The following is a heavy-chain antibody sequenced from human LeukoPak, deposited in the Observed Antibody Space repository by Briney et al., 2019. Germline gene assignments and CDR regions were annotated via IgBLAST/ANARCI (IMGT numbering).Heavy chain of an antibody. J-gene: IGHJ4*02. D-gene: IGHD2-2*02. CDR1: GFTFSSYW. V-gene: IGHV3-74*01. CDR3: ARGDEYTTSP. CDR2: IKGDGSII. Sequence: GGSLRLSCAASGFTFSSYWMHWVRQAPGKGLVWVSRIKGDGSIINYADSVKGRFTISRDNAKNTLYLQMNSLRADDTAVYYCARGDEYTTSPWGQGTLVTVSS.